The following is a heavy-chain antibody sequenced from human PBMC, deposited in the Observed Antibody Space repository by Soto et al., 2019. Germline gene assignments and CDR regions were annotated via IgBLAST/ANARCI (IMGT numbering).Heavy chain of an antibody. CDR3: AIVLRAPGVFPTGGVPLDV. CDR2: INADNGNT. D-gene: IGHD2-8*02. J-gene: IGHJ6*04. Sequence: QVQLVQSGSEVKKPGASMKMSCETSGYTFTAYPIHWVRQAPGQGLEWMGWINADNGNTKYSQKFQGRVTITRDTSASTVCLDLSSLRSEDTAVYYCAIVLRAPGVFPTGGVPLDVWGKGTTVIVSS. V-gene: IGHV1-3*01. CDR1: GYTFTAYP.